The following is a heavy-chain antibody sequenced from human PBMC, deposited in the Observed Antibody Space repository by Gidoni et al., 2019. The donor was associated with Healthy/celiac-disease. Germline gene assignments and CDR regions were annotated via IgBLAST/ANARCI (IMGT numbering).Heavy chain of an antibody. CDR2: ISAYNGNT. D-gene: IGHD2-2*01. CDR3: ARDTPGSTYMDV. J-gene: IGHJ6*02. Sequence: GQGLEWMGWISAYNGNTNYAQKLQGRVTMTTDTSTSTAYMELRSLRSDDTAVYYCARDTPGSTYMDVWGQGTTVTVSS. V-gene: IGHV1-18*01.